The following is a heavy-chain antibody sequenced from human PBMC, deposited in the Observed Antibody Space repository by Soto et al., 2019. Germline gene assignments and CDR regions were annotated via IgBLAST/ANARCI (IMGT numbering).Heavy chain of an antibody. D-gene: IGHD6-19*01. Sequence: SLRLSCAASGFTFSSYAMSWVRQAPGKGLEWVSAISGSGGSTYYADSVKGRFTISRDNSKNTLYLQMNSLRAEDTAVYYCAKDPNSSGWFDYWGQGTLVTVSS. CDR2: ISGSGGST. J-gene: IGHJ4*02. V-gene: IGHV3-23*01. CDR3: AKDPNSSGWFDY. CDR1: GFTFSSYA.